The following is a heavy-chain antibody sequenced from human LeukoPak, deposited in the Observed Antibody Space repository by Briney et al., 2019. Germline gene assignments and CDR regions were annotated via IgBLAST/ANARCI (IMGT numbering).Heavy chain of an antibody. Sequence: PGGSQRLSCAASGFTFSSYAMSWVRQAPGKGLEWVSAISGSGGSTYYADSVKGRFTISRDNSKNTLYLQMNSLRAEDTAVYYCAKKGQADDGGKPDWGQGTLVAVSS. CDR3: AKKGQADDGGKPD. J-gene: IGHJ4*02. V-gene: IGHV3-23*01. CDR2: ISGSGGST. CDR1: GFTFSSYA.